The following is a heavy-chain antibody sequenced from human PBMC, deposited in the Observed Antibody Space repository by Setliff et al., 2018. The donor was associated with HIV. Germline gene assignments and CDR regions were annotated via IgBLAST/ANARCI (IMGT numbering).Heavy chain of an antibody. D-gene: IGHD5-18*01. V-gene: IGHV3-7*01. Sequence: GGSLRLSCAASGFTFSSYWMSWVRQAPGKGLEWVANIKQDGSEKYYVDSVKGRFAMSRDNAKNSLFLQMHSLRAEDTAVYYCARVADGYNSYFDYWGQGTVVTVSS. CDR2: IKQDGSEK. J-gene: IGHJ4*02. CDR3: ARVADGYNSYFDY. CDR1: GFTFSSYW.